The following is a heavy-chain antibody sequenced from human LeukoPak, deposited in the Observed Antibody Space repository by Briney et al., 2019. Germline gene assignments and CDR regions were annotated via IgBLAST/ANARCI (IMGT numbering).Heavy chain of an antibody. Sequence: SETLSLTCTVSGGSISSSSYYWGWIRQPPGKGLEWIGSIYYSGSTYYNPSLKSRVTISVDTSKNQFSLKLSSVTAADTAVYYCARDAGFTNGDYVPYFDYWGQGTLVTVSS. V-gene: IGHV4-39*07. CDR3: ARDAGFTNGDYVPYFDY. CDR2: IYYSGST. J-gene: IGHJ4*02. D-gene: IGHD2-8*01. CDR1: GGSISSSSYY.